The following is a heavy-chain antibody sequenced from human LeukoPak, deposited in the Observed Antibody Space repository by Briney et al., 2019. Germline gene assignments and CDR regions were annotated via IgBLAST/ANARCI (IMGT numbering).Heavy chain of an antibody. V-gene: IGHV4-59*01. CDR3: AQLAPYSPAYSQQ. CDR2: IYHSGTT. D-gene: IGHD2-15*01. CDR1: GGSISSYY. J-gene: IGHJ1*01. Sequence: MPSETLSLTCTVSGGSISSYYWSWIRQPPGKGLEWIGYIYHSGTTNYNPSLKGRVTISVDTSKTQFSLRLTSVTAADTAVYFCAQLAPYSPAYSQQWGQGTLVTVSS.